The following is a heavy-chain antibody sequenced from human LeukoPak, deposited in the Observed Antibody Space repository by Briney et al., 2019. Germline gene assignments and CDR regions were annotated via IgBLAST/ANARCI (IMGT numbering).Heavy chain of an antibody. V-gene: IGHV3-21*01. Sequence: GGSLRLSCAASGFTFSSYSMYWVRQAPGKGLEWVSSISSSSSYIYYADSVKGRFTISRDNAKNSLYLQMNSLRAEDTAVYYCARGAAAGTEYWGQGTLVTVSS. J-gene: IGHJ4*02. CDR1: GFTFSSYS. CDR2: ISSSSSYI. D-gene: IGHD6-13*01. CDR3: ARGAAAGTEY.